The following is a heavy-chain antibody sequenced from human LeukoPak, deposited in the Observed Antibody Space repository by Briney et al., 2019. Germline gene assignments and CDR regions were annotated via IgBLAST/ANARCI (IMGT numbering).Heavy chain of an antibody. V-gene: IGHV3-7*01. Sequence: GGSLRLSCAASGFTFSNFWMYWVRQAPGKGLEWVANIKQDGSEKYYVDSVKGRFTISRDNAKNSLFLQMNSLRAEDSAVYYCAKDMIGYSYGPHYYFDYWGQGTLVTVSS. D-gene: IGHD5-18*01. CDR3: AKDMIGYSYGPHYYFDY. J-gene: IGHJ4*02. CDR1: GFTFSNFW. CDR2: IKQDGSEK.